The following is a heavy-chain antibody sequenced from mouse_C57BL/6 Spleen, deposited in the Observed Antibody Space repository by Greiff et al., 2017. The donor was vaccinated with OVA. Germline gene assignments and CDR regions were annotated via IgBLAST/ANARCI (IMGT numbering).Heavy chain of an antibody. CDR2: IYPRDGST. D-gene: IGHD2-4*01. J-gene: IGHJ4*01. CDR3: ARDYYDYVRYAMDY. Sequence: VKLMESDAELVKPGASVKISCKVSGYTFTDHTIHWMKQRPEQGLEWIGYIYPRDGSTKYNEKFKGKATLTDDKSSSTAYMQLNSLTSEDSAVYFCARDYYDYVRYAMDYWGQGTSVTVSS. CDR1: GYTFTDHT. V-gene: IGHV1-78*01.